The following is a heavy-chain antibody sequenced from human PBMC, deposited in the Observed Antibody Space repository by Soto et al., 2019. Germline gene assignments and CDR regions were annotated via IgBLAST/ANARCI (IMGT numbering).Heavy chain of an antibody. J-gene: IGHJ4*02. CDR1: GYTFTGYY. V-gene: IGHV1-2*02. Sequence: GASVKVSCKASGYTFTGYYVHWVRQAPGQGLEWMGWINPKSGGTIYPQKFQGRVNMTRDTSISTAYMELSSLRFDDTAVYYCATTGNYGSGTSFRVDYWGQGTLVTVSS. CDR2: INPKSGGT. D-gene: IGHD3-10*01. CDR3: ATTGNYGSGTSFRVDY.